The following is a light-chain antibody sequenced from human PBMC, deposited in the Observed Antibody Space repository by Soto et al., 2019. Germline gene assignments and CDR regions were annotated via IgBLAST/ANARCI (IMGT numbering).Light chain of an antibody. V-gene: IGKV3-20*01. CDR3: QQYGGSPRT. Sequence: EIVLTQSPGTLSLSPGERATLSCRASQSVSTDFLAWYQQKPGQAPRLLIYGASNRATGIPDRFSGSGSGTDFTLTISRLEPEELAVYYCQQYGGSPRTFGQGTKVEI. CDR2: GAS. J-gene: IGKJ1*01. CDR1: QSVSTDF.